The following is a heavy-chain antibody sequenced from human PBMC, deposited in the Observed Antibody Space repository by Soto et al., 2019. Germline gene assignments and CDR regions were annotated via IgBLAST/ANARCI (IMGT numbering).Heavy chain of an antibody. CDR3: ARAHYDSDAFDF. CDR1: GYTFTTNF. CDR2: ISPGGGTT. Sequence: VQLVQSGAEVKKPGASVKISCKASGYTFTTNFIHWIRQAPGQGLEWVGIISPGGGTTVYAQKFQRRVTMTRDTSTSTVYMELRSLRSEDTALFYCARAHYDSDAFDFWGQGTMVIVSS. D-gene: IGHD3-22*01. V-gene: IGHV1-46*03. J-gene: IGHJ3*01.